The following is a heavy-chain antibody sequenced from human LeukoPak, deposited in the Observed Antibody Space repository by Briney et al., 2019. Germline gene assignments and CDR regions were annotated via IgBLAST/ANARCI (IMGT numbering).Heavy chain of an antibody. CDR3: ARDGGMRGFDP. V-gene: IGHV4-59*11. CDR2: IYYSGGT. CDR1: GGSISSHY. Sequence: SETLSLTCTVSGGSISSHYWSWIRQPPGKGLEWIGYIYYSGGTNYNPSLKSRVTISVDTSKNQFSLKLSSVTAADTAVYYCARDGGMRGFDPWGQGTLVTVSS. J-gene: IGHJ5*02.